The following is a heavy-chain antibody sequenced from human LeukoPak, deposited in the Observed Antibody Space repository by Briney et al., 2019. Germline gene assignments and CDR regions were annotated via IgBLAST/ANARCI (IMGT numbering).Heavy chain of an antibody. CDR2: IIPIFGTA. J-gene: IGHJ4*02. Sequence: SVKVSCKASGGTFSSYAISWVRQAPGQGLEWMGGIIPIFGTANYAQKFQGRVTITADESTSTAYMELSSLRSEDTAVYYCARVHLGSSWSFDYWGQGTLVTVSS. D-gene: IGHD6-13*01. V-gene: IGHV1-69*01. CDR3: ARVHLGSSWSFDY. CDR1: GGTFSSYA.